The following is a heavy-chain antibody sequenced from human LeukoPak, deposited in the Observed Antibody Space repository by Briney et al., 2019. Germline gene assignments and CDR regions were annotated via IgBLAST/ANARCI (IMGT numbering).Heavy chain of an antibody. D-gene: IGHD2-15*01. CDR2: IITIFGTG. CDR1: GGTFISYA. J-gene: IGHJ4*02. Sequence: AVTVSCKCSGGTFISYAFSRVRQAPAPGVDWMGGIITIFGTGNYTQKFQGRVTITTDKSTSTAYMELRSLRSEDTAVYYWASTDLVVVAATTEYYFDYWGQGTLVTVSS. CDR3: ASTDLVVVAATTEYYFDY. V-gene: IGHV1-69*05.